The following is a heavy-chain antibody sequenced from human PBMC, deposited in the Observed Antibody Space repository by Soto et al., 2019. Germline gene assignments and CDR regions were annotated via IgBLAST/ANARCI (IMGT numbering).Heavy chain of an antibody. CDR1: GFTFSRYS. D-gene: IGHD6-25*01. CDR2: ISSSTVYI. J-gene: IGHJ6*02. Sequence: GGSLRLSCAASGFTFSRYSMNWVRQAPGKGLEWISSISSSTVYIYYADSVKGRFTISRDNVKNSLYLQMNSLRAEDTAVYYCARVYPGTGWPFHYYGMDVWGQGTTVTVSS. V-gene: IGHV3-21*01. CDR3: ARVYPGTGWPFHYYGMDV.